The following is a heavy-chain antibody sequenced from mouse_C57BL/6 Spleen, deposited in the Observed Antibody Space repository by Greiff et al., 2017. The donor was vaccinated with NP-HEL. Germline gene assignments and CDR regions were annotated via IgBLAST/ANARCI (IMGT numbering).Heavy chain of an antibody. CDR1: GFTFSSYG. CDR2: ISSGGSYT. J-gene: IGHJ2*01. V-gene: IGHV5-6*02. D-gene: IGHD1-1*01. CDR3: ASDPYGSSSLDY. Sequence: EVKLEESGGDLVKPGGSLKLSCAASGFTFSSYGMSWVRQTPDKRLEWVATISSGGSYTYYPDSVKGRFTISRDNAKNTLYLQMSSLKSEDTAMYYCASDPYGSSSLDYWGQGTTLTVSS.